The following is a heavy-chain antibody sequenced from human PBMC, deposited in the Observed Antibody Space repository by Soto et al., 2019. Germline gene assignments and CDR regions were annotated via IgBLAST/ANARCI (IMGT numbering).Heavy chain of an antibody. V-gene: IGHV4-30-4*01. J-gene: IGHJ6*02. CDR3: ARDLWVEPELYYYGMDV. Sequence: SETLSLTCTVSGDSISSADYYWSWIRQTPGKGLEWIGHIFYSGTTYYNPTLKSRLTISVDTSKNHFSLRLTSVTAADTAVYYCARDLWVEPELYYYGMDVWGQGTTVTVSS. CDR1: GDSISSADYY. D-gene: IGHD1-1*01. CDR2: IFYSGTT.